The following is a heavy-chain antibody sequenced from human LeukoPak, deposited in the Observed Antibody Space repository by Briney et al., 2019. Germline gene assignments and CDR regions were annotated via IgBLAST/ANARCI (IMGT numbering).Heavy chain of an antibody. CDR1: GYTFTSYG. CDR3: ARAGHHPLAARPLDY. J-gene: IGHJ4*02. CDR2: ISAYNGNT. Sequence: GASVKVSCKASGYTFTSYGTSWVRQAPGQGLEWMGWISAYNGNTNYAQKLQGRVTMTTDTSTSTAYMELRSLRSDDTAVYYCARAGHHPLAARPLDYWGQGTLVTVSS. D-gene: IGHD6-6*01. V-gene: IGHV1-18*01.